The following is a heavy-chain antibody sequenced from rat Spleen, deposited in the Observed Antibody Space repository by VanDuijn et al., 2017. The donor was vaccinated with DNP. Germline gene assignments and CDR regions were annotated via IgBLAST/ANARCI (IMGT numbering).Heavy chain of an antibody. V-gene: IGHV5-25*01. D-gene: IGHD1-11*01. J-gene: IGHJ3*01. Sequence: EVQLVESGGGLVQPGRSLKLSCAASGFTFSNYYMAWVRQAPTKGLEWVASITNSGGSTYYGDSVKGRFTISRDNAEYTLYLQMNSLRSEDTATYFCARQELRRLYWFAYWGQGTLVTVSS. CDR3: ARQELRRLYWFAY. CDR1: GFTFSNYY. CDR2: ITNSGGST.